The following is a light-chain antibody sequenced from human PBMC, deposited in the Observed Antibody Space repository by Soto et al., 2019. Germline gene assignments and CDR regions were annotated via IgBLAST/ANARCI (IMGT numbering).Light chain of an antibody. CDR3: QQRGKWPST. Sequence: EVVLTQSPDTLSLSPGETATLSCRASQSVDRYVAWYQQKVGQAPRLLLYDAYTRATGGGARFSGSGSAADISLTINSLEPGDFAGYYRQQRGKWPSTFGPGTKVE. V-gene: IGKV3-11*01. CDR1: QSVDRY. J-gene: IGKJ2*02. CDR2: DAY.